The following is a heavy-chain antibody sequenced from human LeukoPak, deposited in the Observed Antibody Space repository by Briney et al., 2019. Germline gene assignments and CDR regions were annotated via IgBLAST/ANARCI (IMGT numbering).Heavy chain of an antibody. V-gene: IGHV1-69*13. CDR3: ARLKTTVTGSYYYYGMDV. CDR2: IIPIFGTA. D-gene: IGHD4-11*01. CDR1: GGTFSSYA. J-gene: IGHJ6*02. Sequence: ASVKVSCKASGGTFSSYAISWVRQAPGRGLEWMGGIIPIFGTANYAQKFQGRVTITADESTSTAYMELSSLRSEDTAVYYCARLKTTVTGSYYYYGMDVWGQGTTVTVSS.